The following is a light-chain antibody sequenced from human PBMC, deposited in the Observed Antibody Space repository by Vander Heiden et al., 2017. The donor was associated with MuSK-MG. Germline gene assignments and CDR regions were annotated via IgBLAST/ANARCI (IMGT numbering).Light chain of an antibody. CDR2: EGS. CDR1: SSDVGSYNL. Sequence: QSALTQPASLSASPGPSITISCTGTSSDVGSYNLVSWYQQHPGKAPKLMIYEGSKRPSGVAIRFSGSKYGNTDSLTISGVQAEDESDYYCCYYAGMLFGGGTKLTVL. CDR3: CYYAGML. J-gene: IGLJ2*01. V-gene: IGLV2-23*01.